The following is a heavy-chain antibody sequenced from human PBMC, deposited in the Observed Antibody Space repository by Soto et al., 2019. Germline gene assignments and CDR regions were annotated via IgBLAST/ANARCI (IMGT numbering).Heavy chain of an antibody. CDR2: ISGSGGST. V-gene: IGHV3-23*01. CDR3: AKELYYYDSSGSNDY. J-gene: IGHJ4*02. CDR1: GFTFSSYA. D-gene: IGHD3-22*01. Sequence: EVQLLESGGGLVQPGGSLRLSCAASGFTFSSYAMSWVRQAPGKGLEWVSAISGSGGSTYYADSVKGRFTISRDNSKNTPYLQMNSLRAKDTAVYYCAKELYYYDSSGSNDYWGQGTLVTVSS.